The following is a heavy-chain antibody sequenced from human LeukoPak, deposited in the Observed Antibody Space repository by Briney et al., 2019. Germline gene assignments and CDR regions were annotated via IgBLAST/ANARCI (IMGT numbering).Heavy chain of an antibody. CDR2: IYYSGST. CDR3: ARHEHGGFDY. J-gene: IGHJ4*02. D-gene: IGHD1/OR15-1a*01. Sequence: PSETLSLTCTVSGGSISTYYWSWIRQPPGKGLEWIGYIYYSGSTNYNPSLKSRVTISVDTSKNQFSLKLTSVTAADTAVYYCARHEHGGFDYWGQGNPGHRLL. CDR1: GGSISTYY. V-gene: IGHV4-59*08.